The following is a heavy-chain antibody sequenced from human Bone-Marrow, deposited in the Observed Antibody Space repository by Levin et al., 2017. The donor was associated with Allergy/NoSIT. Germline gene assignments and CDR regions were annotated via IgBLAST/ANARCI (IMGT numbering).Heavy chain of an antibody. CDR3: AREYGMDV. Sequence: LSLTCAASGFPFSSFTMHWVRQAPGKGLEWVAVIWDDGRNTFYADSVKGRFSVSRDNNKNTLNLQMNSLRAEDTGVYYCAREYGMDVWGQGTTVIVSS. CDR2: IWDDGRNT. CDR1: GFPFSSFT. J-gene: IGHJ6*02. V-gene: IGHV3-33*01.